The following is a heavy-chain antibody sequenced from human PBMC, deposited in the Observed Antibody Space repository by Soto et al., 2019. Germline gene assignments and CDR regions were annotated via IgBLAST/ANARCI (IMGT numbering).Heavy chain of an antibody. J-gene: IGHJ1*01. D-gene: IGHD2-2*01. V-gene: IGHV4-59*08. CDR3: ARLGAFYQAMDS. CDR2: IYYAGTT. CDR1: DGSLSPNY. Sequence: QEQLQESGPALVKPSETLSLSCTVSDGSLSPNYWSWIRQPPGKGLEWIGYIYYAGTTTYNPSLQSRVSISLDTSKNEVSLTLTSVTAADTAVYFCARLGAFYQAMDSWGQGTLVTVSS.